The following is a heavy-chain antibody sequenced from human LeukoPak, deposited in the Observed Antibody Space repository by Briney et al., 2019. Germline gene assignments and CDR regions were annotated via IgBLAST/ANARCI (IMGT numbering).Heavy chain of an antibody. CDR3: ASRYYDSSGYPLFDY. CDR1: GGSFSSYY. Sequence: PSETLSLTCTVSGGSFSSYYWSWIRQPPGKGLEWIGYIYYIGNTNYNPSLKSRVTISVDTSKNQFSLKLSSVTAADTAVYYCASRYYDSSGYPLFDYWGQGTLVTVSS. D-gene: IGHD3-22*01. V-gene: IGHV4-59*01. CDR2: IYYIGNT. J-gene: IGHJ4*02.